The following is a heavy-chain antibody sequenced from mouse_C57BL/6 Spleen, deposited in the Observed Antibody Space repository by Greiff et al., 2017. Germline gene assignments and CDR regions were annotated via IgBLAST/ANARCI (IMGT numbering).Heavy chain of an antibody. CDR1: GFNIKDDY. CDR3: TTVAAWFAY. J-gene: IGHJ3*01. Sequence: VQLQRSGAELVRPGASVKLSCTASGFNIKDDYMHWVKQRPEQGLEWIGWIDPENGDTEYASKFQGKATITADTSSNTAYLQLSSLTSEDTAVYYCTTVAAWFAYWGQGTLVTVSA. V-gene: IGHV14-4*01. CDR2: IDPENGDT.